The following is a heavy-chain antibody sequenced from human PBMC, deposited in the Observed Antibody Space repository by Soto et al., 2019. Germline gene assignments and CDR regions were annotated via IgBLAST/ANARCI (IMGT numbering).Heavy chain of an antibody. J-gene: IGHJ5*02. D-gene: IGHD5-12*01. CDR3: ARDVDRTSHLNWFDP. CDR2: IWYDGVTK. V-gene: IGHV3-33*01. Sequence: QVQLVESGGGVVQPGRSLRLSCEVSGFSLNIYGMHWVRQGPGKGLEWVAVIWYDGVTKNYADSVKGRFTISRDKSKNTVYLQMDSLKVEDTAAYYCARDVDRTSHLNWFDPWGQGVMVTVSS. CDR1: GFSLNIYG.